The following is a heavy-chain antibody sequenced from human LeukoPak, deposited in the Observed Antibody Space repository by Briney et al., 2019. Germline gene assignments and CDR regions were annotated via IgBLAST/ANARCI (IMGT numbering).Heavy chain of an antibody. CDR3: ARGYDFWSGYFDY. D-gene: IGHD3-3*01. Sequence: SETLSLTCTVSGGSISSGGYYWSWIRLHPGKGLEWTGYIYYSGSTYYNPSLKSRVTISVDTSKNQFSLKLSSVTAADTAVYYCARGYDFWSGYFDYWGQGTLVTVSS. CDR2: IYYSGST. J-gene: IGHJ4*02. CDR1: GGSISSGGYY. V-gene: IGHV4-31*03.